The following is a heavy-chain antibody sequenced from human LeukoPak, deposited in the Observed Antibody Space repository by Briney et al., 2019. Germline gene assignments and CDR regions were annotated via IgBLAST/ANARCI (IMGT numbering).Heavy chain of an antibody. CDR3: ARASFWESPVNWFDP. CDR1: GYTFIGHY. CDR2: VNPENGGA. D-gene: IGHD3-16*01. J-gene: IGHJ5*02. Sequence: ASVKVSCKTSGYTFIGHYIHWVRQAPGQGLEWMGWVNPENGGANYAPRFRGRVTMTRDRSTSTVYMELTRLTSDDTAVYYCARASFWESPVNWFDPWGQGTLVTVSS. V-gene: IGHV1-2*07.